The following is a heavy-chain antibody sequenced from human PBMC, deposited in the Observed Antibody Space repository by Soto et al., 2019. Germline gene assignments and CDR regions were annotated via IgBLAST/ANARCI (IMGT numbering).Heavy chain of an antibody. D-gene: IGHD1-26*01. CDR2: INWNGGST. CDR3: ARARGDYYRYFQD. CDR1: GFTFGDHG. J-gene: IGHJ1*01. Sequence: DVQLVESGGSVVRPGGSLRLSCAASGFTFGDHGMIWVRQAPGKGLEWVSGINWNGGSTGYVDSVKGRFTISRDNAKNSLYLQMDSLRADDTVLYYCARARGDYYRYFQDWGQGTLVTVSS. V-gene: IGHV3-20*04.